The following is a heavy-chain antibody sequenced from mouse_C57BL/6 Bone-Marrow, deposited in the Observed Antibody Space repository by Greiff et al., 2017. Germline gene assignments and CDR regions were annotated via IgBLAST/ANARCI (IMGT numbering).Heavy chain of an antibody. D-gene: IGHD1-1*01. CDR2: INPNNGGT. V-gene: IGHV1-22*01. J-gene: IGHJ4*01. CDR1: GYTFTDYN. Sequence: EVQLQQSGPELVKPGASVKMSCKASGYTFTDYNMHWVKQSHGKSLEWIGYINPNNGGTSYNQKFKGKATLTVNKSSSTAYMEIRSQTSEDSSVYYCAQKEDYYGSSYAMDYWGQGTAVTVSS. CDR3: AQKEDYYGSSYAMDY.